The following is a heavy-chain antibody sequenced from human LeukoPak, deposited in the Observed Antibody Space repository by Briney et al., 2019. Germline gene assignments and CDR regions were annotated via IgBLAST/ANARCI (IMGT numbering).Heavy chain of an antibody. J-gene: IGHJ3*02. D-gene: IGHD2-2*01. CDR2: FGPEDGET. CDR1: GYTLTELS. Sequence: ASVKVSCKVSGYTLTELSMHWVRQAPGKGLEWMGGFGPEDGETIYAQKFQGRVTMTEDTSTDTAYMELSSLRSEDTAVYYCATKVELGYCSSTSCWGGAFDIWGQGTMVTVSS. CDR3: ATKVELGYCSSTSCWGGAFDI. V-gene: IGHV1-24*01.